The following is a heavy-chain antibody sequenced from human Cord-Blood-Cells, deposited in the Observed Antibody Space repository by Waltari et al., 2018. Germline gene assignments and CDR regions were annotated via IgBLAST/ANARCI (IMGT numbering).Heavy chain of an antibody. CDR3: ASWGGYDILTGYYAFDI. V-gene: IGHV1-69*01. CDR1: GGTFSSYA. CDR2: IIPIFGTA. D-gene: IGHD3-9*01. Sequence: VQLVQSGAEVTKPGSSVKVSCKASGGTFSSYAIRWVRQAPGQGLEWMGGIIPIFGTANYAQKFQGRVTITADESTSTAYMELSSLRSEDTAVYYCASWGGYDILTGYYAFDIWGQGTMVTVSS. J-gene: IGHJ3*02.